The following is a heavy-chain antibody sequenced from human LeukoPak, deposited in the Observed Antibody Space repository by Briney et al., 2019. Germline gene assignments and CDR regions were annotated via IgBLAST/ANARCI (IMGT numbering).Heavy chain of an antibody. CDR1: GFTFSSYA. CDR2: ISYDGSNK. CDR3: AGGNSSSWTLFGWFDP. D-gene: IGHD6-13*01. Sequence: GRSLRLSCAASGFTFSSYAMHWVRQAPGKGLEWVAVISYDGSNKYYADSVKGRFTIPRDNSKNTLYLQMNSLRAEDTAVYYCAGGNSSSWTLFGWFDPWGQGTLVTVSS. V-gene: IGHV3-30-3*01. J-gene: IGHJ5*02.